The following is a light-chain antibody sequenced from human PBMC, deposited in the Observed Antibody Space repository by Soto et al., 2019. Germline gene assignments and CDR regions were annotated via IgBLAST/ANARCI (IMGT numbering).Light chain of an antibody. V-gene: IGKV1-5*03. CDR3: QHYKSYPWT. CDR1: QSIDSW. CDR2: KAS. Sequence: DIQMPQSPSTMSASVGDRVTITCRASQSIDSWLAWYQQKPGKAPKFLMYKASNLESGVPLKFRASGSETEFTLTISSLQPDDFAIYYCQHYKSYPWTFGQGTKVELK. J-gene: IGKJ1*01.